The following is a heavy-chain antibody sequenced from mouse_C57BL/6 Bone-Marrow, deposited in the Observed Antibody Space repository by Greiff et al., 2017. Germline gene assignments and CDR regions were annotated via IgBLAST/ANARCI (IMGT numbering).Heavy chain of an antibody. CDR2: ISYDGSN. J-gene: IGHJ2*01. Sequence: VQLKESGPGLVKPSQSLSLTCSVTGYSITSGYYWNWIRQFPGNKLEWMGYISYDGSNNYNPSLKNRISITRDTSTNQFFLKLNSVTTEDTATYYCARGRGLREDYFDYWGQGTTLTVSS. CDR1: GYSITSGYY. V-gene: IGHV3-6*01. CDR3: ARGRGLREDYFDY. D-gene: IGHD2-2*01.